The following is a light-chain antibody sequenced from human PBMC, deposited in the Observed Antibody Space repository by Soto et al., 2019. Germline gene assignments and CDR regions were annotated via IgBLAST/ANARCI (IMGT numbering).Light chain of an antibody. CDR1: QSVASDC. CDR3: QQCGSSRRT. V-gene: IGKV3-20*01. CDR2: GAS. Sequence: EIVLTQSPGTLSLSPGERATLSCRASQSVASDCLAWYRQRPGQAPRLLIYGASTRATGTPDRISGSGSGKDFPLPTSSLEPENFAVYYCQQCGSSRRTFGQGPRVEIK. J-gene: IGKJ1*01.